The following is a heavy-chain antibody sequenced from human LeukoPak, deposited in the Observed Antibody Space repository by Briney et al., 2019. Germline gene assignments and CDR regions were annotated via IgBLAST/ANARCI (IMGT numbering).Heavy chain of an antibody. CDR1: SGSVCGGIYY. D-gene: IGHD2-15*01. CDR3: ARGPACSGGSCPSLD. V-gene: IGHV4-61*01. CDR2: IYFSVSN. J-gene: IGHJ4*02. Sequence: TSATLSHTGTVSSGSVCGGIYYCSWIRQPPGMRLECIWYIYFSVSNNYNASLKSRVTISVDTSRSQFSLNLSSVTAADTAVYYSARGPACSGGSCPSLDWGQGTLVTVSS.